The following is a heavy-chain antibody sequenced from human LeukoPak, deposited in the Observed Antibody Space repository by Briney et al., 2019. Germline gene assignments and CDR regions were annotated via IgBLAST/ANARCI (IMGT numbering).Heavy chain of an antibody. V-gene: IGHV3-64D*08. CDR3: VKDLIGTYAFDY. CDR1: GFTFSNFF. CDR2: ISADGGST. Sequence: GSLRLSCSASGFTFSNFFMHWVRQAPGKGLEYVSSISADGGSTFYADSVKGRFTVSRDNSMNTLYLQMSSLRVEDTAVYYSVKDLIGTYAFDYWGQGTLITVSS. J-gene: IGHJ4*02. D-gene: IGHD1-26*01.